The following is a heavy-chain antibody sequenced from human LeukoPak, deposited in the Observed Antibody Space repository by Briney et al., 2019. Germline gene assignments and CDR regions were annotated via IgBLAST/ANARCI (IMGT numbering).Heavy chain of an antibody. J-gene: IGHJ5*02. CDR3: ARDRITMVRGVQNWFDP. CDR2: INPNSGGT. Sequence: GASVKVSCKASGYTFTGYYIHWVRQAPGQGLEWMGWINPNSGGTNYAQKFQGRVTMTRDTSISTAYMELSSLRSEDTAVYYCARDRITMVRGVQNWFDPWGQGSLVTVSS. D-gene: IGHD3-10*01. V-gene: IGHV1-2*02. CDR1: GYTFTGYY.